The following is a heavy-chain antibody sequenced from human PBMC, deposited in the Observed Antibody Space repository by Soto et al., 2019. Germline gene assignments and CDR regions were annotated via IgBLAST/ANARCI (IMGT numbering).Heavy chain of an antibody. D-gene: IGHD3-22*01. CDR2: SCRGSNI. Sequence: PGGSLRLSCAASGLIVSSNYMTWVRQAPEKGLEWVSISCRGSNIYYADSVKGRFTVSRDNSKNSLYLQMNSLRAEDTAVYYCARDPYYYDIGGYYYWGQGALVTVSS. J-gene: IGHJ4*02. CDR3: ARDPYYYDIGGYYY. CDR1: GLIVSSNY. V-gene: IGHV3-66*01.